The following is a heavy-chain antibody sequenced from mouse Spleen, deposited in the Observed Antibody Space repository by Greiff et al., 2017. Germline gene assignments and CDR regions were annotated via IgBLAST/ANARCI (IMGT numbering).Heavy chain of an antibody. Sequence: QVQLQQPGAELVKPGASVKLSCKASGYTFTSYWMDWVKQRPGQGLEWIGNIYPSDSETHYNQKFKDKATLTVDKSSSTAYMQLSSLTSEDSAVYYCAREGEAYWYFGVWGAGTTVTVSS. CDR2: IYPSDSET. V-gene: IGHV1-61*01. J-gene: IGHJ1*01. CDR3: AREGEAYWYFGV. CDR1: GYTFTSYW. D-gene: IGHD3-2*02.